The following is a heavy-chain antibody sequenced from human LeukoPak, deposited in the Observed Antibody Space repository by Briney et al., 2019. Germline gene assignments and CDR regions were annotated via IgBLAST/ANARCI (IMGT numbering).Heavy chain of an antibody. Sequence: GGSLRLSCAASTFTFGNYWMSWVRQAPGKGLEWVANIKEDGSEEYYVDSVKGRFTISRDNTKNSLYLQMNSLRAEDTAVYYCARGRRGVTMIVVVIADFDYWGQGTLVTVSS. CDR1: TFTFGNYW. J-gene: IGHJ4*02. V-gene: IGHV3-7*01. CDR2: IKEDGSEE. D-gene: IGHD3-22*01. CDR3: ARGRRGVTMIVVVIADFDY.